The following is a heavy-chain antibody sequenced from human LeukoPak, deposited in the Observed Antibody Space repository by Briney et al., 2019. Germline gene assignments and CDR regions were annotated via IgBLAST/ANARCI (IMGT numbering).Heavy chain of an antibody. D-gene: IGHD3-22*01. Sequence: SQTLSLTCTVSGGSISSGGYYWSWIRQHPGKGLEWIGYIYYSGSTYYNPSLKSRVTISVDTSKNQFSLKLSSATAADTAVYYCARGGGYYYDSSGYFDYWGQGTLVTVSS. J-gene: IGHJ4*02. V-gene: IGHV4-31*03. CDR1: GGSISSGGYY. CDR3: ARGGGYYYDSSGYFDY. CDR2: IYYSGST.